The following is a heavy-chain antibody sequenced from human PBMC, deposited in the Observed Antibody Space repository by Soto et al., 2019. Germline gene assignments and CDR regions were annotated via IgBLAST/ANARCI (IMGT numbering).Heavy chain of an antibody. J-gene: IGHJ5*02. CDR1: GGSISSNYYC. CDR2: IYHTGTT. V-gene: IGHV4-39*01. CDR3: ARDFFDSSDYTTNWFDP. D-gene: IGHD3-22*01. Sequence: SETLSLTCTVSGGSISSNYYCWSWIRQSPDRGIEWIGSIYHTGTTYNNPSLKSRITISVDTSKNQFSLKLTSVTAADAALYYCARDFFDSSDYTTNWFDPWGQGTLVTVSS.